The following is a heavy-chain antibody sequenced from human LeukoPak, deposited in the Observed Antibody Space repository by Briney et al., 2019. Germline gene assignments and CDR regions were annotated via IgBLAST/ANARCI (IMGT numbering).Heavy chain of an antibody. CDR1: GFTFSSYS. CDR2: ISSSSSYI. CDR3: ARTITMIVVDGVFDY. D-gene: IGHD3-22*01. Sequence: GGSLRLSCAASGFTFSSYSRNWVRQAPGKGLEWVSSISSSSSYIYYADSVKGRFTISRDIAKNSLYLQMNSLRAEDTAVYDCARTITMIVVDGVFDYWGQGNLVTVSS. V-gene: IGHV3-21*01. J-gene: IGHJ4*02.